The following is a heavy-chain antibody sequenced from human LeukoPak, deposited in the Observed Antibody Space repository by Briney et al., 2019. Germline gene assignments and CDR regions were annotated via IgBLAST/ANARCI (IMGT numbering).Heavy chain of an antibody. V-gene: IGHV1-69*04. CDR3: ATTNDGGGYQWGDFFDY. J-gene: IGHJ4*02. CDR2: IISNLGTT. CDR1: GGTSNSHA. Sequence: GASVKVSCKASGGTSNSHAISWVRQAPGQGLEWMGRIISNLGTTNRAQKFQDGVTLTADKPTNTAYMELTSLTSDDTAIYYCATTNDGGGYQWGDFFDYWGQGTLVTVSS. D-gene: IGHD3-22*01.